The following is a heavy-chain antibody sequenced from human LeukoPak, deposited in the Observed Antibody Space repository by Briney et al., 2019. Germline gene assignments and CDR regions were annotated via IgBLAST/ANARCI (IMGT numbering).Heavy chain of an antibody. Sequence: GGSLRLSGAASGFTFSDYYMSWIRQAPGKGLEWVSYISSSGSTIYYADSVKGRFTISRDNAKNSLYLQMNSLRAEDTAVYHCARAYSYGSRSGYWYFDLWGRGTLVTVSS. J-gene: IGHJ2*01. V-gene: IGHV3-11*01. D-gene: IGHD5-18*01. CDR3: ARAYSYGSRSGYWYFDL. CDR2: ISSSGSTI. CDR1: GFTFSDYY.